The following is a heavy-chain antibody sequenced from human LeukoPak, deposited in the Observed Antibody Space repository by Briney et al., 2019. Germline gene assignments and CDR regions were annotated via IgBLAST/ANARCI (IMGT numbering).Heavy chain of an antibody. D-gene: IGHD1-26*01. CDR3: AIATPEGSPPLNYYYYYYMDV. Sequence: GASMKVSCKASGYTFTGYYMHWVRQAPGQGLEWMGGIIPIFGTANYAQKFQGRVTITADESTSTAYMELSSPRSEDTAVYYCAIATPEGSPPLNYYYYYYMDVWGKGTTVTVSS. V-gene: IGHV1-69*13. CDR2: IIPIFGTA. J-gene: IGHJ6*03. CDR1: GYTFTGYY.